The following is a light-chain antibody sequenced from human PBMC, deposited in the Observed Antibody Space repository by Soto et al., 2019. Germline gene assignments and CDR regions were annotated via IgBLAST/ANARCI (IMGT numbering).Light chain of an antibody. J-gene: IGLJ1*01. CDR1: SSDVGSYNL. CDR3: CSYSGSSTPYV. V-gene: IGLV2-23*02. CDR2: EVS. Sequence: QSALTQPASVSGSPGQSITISCTGTSSDVGSYNLVSWYQQHPGKAPKLMIYEVSKRPSGVSNRFSGSKSCNTASLTISGRQADDEADYYCCSYSGSSTPYVFGTGTKVTVL.